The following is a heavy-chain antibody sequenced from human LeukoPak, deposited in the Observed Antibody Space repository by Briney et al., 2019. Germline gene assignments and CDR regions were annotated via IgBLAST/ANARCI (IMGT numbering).Heavy chain of an antibody. D-gene: IGHD1-26*01. CDR2: IYPGDSDT. Sequence: GESLKISCKGSGYSFTSYWIGWVRQMPGKGLEWMGIIYPGDSDTRYSPSFQGQVTISADKSISTAYLQWSSLKASDTAMYYCARPGRVEGATKGAFDIWGQGTMVTVSS. CDR3: ARPGRVEGATKGAFDI. J-gene: IGHJ3*02. CDR1: GYSFTSYW. V-gene: IGHV5-51*01.